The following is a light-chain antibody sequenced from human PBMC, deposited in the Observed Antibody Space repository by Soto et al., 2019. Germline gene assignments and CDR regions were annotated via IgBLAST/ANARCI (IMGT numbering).Light chain of an antibody. Sequence: EIVLTQSPGTLSLSPGERATLSCRASQSVSSSYLAWYQQKPGQAPRLLIYGASTRATGIPARFSGSGSGTEFTLTISSLQSEDFAVYYCQQYNNWPPYTFGQGTTLDIK. CDR1: QSVSSSY. V-gene: IGKV3-15*01. CDR2: GAS. CDR3: QQYNNWPPYT. J-gene: IGKJ2*01.